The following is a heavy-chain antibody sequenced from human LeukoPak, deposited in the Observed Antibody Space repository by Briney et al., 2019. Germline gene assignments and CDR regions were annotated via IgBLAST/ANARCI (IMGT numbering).Heavy chain of an antibody. Sequence: ASVKVSCKASGYTFTNYAMNWVRQAPGQGLEWMGWIHPSTGNPTYAQGFTGRFVFSLDTSVSTTYLQISSLKAEDTAMYYCATAYHRLGELSLPDYWGQGTLVTVSS. CDR2: IHPSTGNP. CDR3: ATAYHRLGELSLPDY. J-gene: IGHJ4*02. D-gene: IGHD3-16*02. V-gene: IGHV7-4-1*02. CDR1: GYTFTNYA.